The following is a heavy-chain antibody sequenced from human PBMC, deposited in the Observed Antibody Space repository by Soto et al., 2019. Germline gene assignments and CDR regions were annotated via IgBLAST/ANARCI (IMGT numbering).Heavy chain of an antibody. V-gene: IGHV3-33*01. D-gene: IGHD3-22*01. CDR3: ARDGVPVVVVITSLERYYGMDV. J-gene: IGHJ6*02. CDR2: IWYDGSNK. Sequence: QVQLVESGGGVVQPGRSLRLSCAASGFTFSSYGMHWVRQAPGKGLEWVAVIWYDGSNKYYADSVKGRFTISRDNSKNTLYLQMNSLRAEDTAVYYCARDGVPVVVVITSLERYYGMDVWGQGTTVTVSS. CDR1: GFTFSSYG.